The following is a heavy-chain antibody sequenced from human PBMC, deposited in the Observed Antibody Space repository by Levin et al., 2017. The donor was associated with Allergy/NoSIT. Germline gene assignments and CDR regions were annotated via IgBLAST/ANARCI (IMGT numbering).Heavy chain of an antibody. CDR3: AKRGIRVGSGKYRNWFDP. CDR2: INHSGRT. Sequence: MAGGSLRLSCAVYGGSFIDYYCSWIRQSPEKGLEWIGEINHSGRTNYNPSLESRVTMSVDTSENRFSLRLSSVTAADPAVYFCAKRGIRVGSGKYRNWFDPWGQGTLVTVSS. CDR1: GGSFIDYY. J-gene: IGHJ5*02. V-gene: IGHV4-34*01. D-gene: IGHD3-10*01.